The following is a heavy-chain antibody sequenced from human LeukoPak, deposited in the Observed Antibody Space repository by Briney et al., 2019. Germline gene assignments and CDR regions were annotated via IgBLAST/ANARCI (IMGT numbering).Heavy chain of an antibody. V-gene: IGHV1-18*01. CDR1: GYTFTSYG. D-gene: IGHD3-22*01. CDR3: ARSVYDSSGYYHYYFDY. J-gene: IGHJ4*02. Sequence: ASVKVSCKASGYTFTSYGISWVRQAPGQGLEWMGWISAYNGNTNYAQKLQGRVAMTTDTSTSTAYMELRSLRSDDTAVYYCARSVYDSSGYYHYYFDYWGQGTLVTVSS. CDR2: ISAYNGNT.